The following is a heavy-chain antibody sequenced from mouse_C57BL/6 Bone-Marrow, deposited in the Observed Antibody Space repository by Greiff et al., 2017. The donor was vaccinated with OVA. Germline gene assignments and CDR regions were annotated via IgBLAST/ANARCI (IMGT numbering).Heavy chain of an antibody. J-gene: IGHJ3*01. Sequence: QVQLQQSGAELVKPGASVKISCKASGYAFSSYWMNWVKQRPGKGLEWIGQIYPGDGDTNYNGKFKGKATLTADKSSSTAYMQLSSLTSEDSAVYFCAIDYYGSSYVTYWGQGTLVTVSA. D-gene: IGHD1-1*01. CDR1: GYAFSSYW. V-gene: IGHV1-80*01. CDR3: AIDYYGSSYVTY. CDR2: IYPGDGDT.